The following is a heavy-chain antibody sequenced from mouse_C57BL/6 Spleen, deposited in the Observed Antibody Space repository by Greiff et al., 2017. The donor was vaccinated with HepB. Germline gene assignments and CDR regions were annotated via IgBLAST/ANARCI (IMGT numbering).Heavy chain of an antibody. CDR1: GYTFTDYE. V-gene: IGHV1-15*01. Sequence: QVTLKESGAELVRPGASVTLSCKASGYTFTDYEMHWVKQTPVHGLEWIGAIDPETGGTAYNQKFKGKAILTADKSSSTAYMELRSLTSEDSAVYYCTKYYGSSPWFAYWGQGTLVTVSA. J-gene: IGHJ3*01. CDR3: TKYYGSSPWFAY. D-gene: IGHD1-1*01. CDR2: IDPETGGT.